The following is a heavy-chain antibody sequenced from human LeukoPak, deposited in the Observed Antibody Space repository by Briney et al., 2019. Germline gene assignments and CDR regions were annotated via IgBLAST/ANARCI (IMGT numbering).Heavy chain of an antibody. CDR3: ARGDLNCSSTSCYRWFDP. J-gene: IGHJ5*02. D-gene: IGHD2-2*01. CDR2: INHSGST. V-gene: IGHV4-34*01. Sequence: SETLSLTCAAYGGSFSGYYWSWIRQPPGKGLEWIGEINHSGSTNYNPSLKSRVTISVDTSKNQFSLKLSSVTAADTAVYYCARGDLNCSSTSCYRWFDPWGQGTLDTVSS. CDR1: GGSFSGYY.